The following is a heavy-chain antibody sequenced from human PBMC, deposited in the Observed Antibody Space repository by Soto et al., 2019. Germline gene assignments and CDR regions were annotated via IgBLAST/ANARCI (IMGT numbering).Heavy chain of an antibody. J-gene: IGHJ5*02. CDR1: GFTFSNYS. CDR3: ARETQWLNWFDP. D-gene: IGHD6-19*01. Sequence: EVQLVESGGGLVQPGGSLRLSCAASGFTFSNYSMNWVRQAPGKGLEWVSYISSSTIYYADSVKGRFTISRDNAKNSLYLQMNSLSAEDTAVYYCARETQWLNWFDPWGQGTLVTVSS. CDR2: ISSSTI. V-gene: IGHV3-48*01.